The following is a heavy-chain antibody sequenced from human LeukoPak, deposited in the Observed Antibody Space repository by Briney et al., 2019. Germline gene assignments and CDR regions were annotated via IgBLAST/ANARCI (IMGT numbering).Heavy chain of an antibody. CDR2: IESKTDGGTT. J-gene: IGHJ4*02. CDR3: TTGTDYYDSSGYLLFTEADDY. Sequence: GGSLRLSCAASGFTFSNAWMSWVRQAPGKGLEWVGRIESKTDGGTTDYAAPVKGRFTISRDDSKNTQYLQMNSLKTEDTAVYYCTTGTDYYDSSGYLLFTEADDYWGQGTLVTVSS. CDR1: GFTFSNAW. V-gene: IGHV3-15*04. D-gene: IGHD3-22*01.